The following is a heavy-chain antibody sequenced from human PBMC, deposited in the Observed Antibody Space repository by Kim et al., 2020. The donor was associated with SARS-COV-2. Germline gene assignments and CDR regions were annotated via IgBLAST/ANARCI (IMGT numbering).Heavy chain of an antibody. Sequence: GGSLRLSCAASGFTFSSYSMNWVRQAPGKGLEWVSSISSSSSYIYYADSVKGRFTISRDNAKNSLYLQMNSLRAEDTAVYYCARCPGLWFGEIQFYYYYGMDVWGQGTTVTVSS. V-gene: IGHV3-21*01. CDR2: ISSSSSYI. J-gene: IGHJ6*02. CDR1: GFTFSSYS. CDR3: ARCPGLWFGEIQFYYYYGMDV. D-gene: IGHD3-10*01.